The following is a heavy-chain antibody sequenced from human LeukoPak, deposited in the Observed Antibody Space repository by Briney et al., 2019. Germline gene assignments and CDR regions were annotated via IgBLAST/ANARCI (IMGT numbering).Heavy chain of an antibody. CDR1: GGSISSSSYY. CDR3: ARERDPYYYDSMEGAFDI. J-gene: IGHJ3*02. V-gene: IGHV4-61*02. CDR2: IYTSGST. Sequence: PSETLSLTCTVSGGSISSSSYYWSWIRQPAGKGLEWIGRIYTSGSTNYNPSLKSRVTMSVDTSKNQFSLKLSSVTAADTAVYYCARERDPYYYDSMEGAFDIWGQGTMVTVSS. D-gene: IGHD3-22*01.